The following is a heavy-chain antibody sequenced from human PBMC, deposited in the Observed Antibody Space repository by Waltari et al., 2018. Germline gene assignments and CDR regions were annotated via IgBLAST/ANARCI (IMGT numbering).Heavy chain of an antibody. Sequence: EVQLVESGGGLVKPGGSLRLSCAASGFTFSSHSMNWVRQAPGKGLEWVSSISSSSSYIYYADSVKGRFTISRDNAKNSLYLQMNSLRAEDTAVYYCARGSVRYGGYLTTIDYWGQGTLVTVSS. D-gene: IGHD5-12*01. CDR1: GFTFSSHS. CDR3: ARGSVRYGGYLTTIDY. CDR2: ISSSSSYI. J-gene: IGHJ4*02. V-gene: IGHV3-21*01.